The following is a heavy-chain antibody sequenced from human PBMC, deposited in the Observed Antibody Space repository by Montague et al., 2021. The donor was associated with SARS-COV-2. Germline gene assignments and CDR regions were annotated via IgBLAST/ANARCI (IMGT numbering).Heavy chain of an antibody. Sequence: SLGLSCAASGFTFRSYWMHWVRQVPGRGPIWVSRIKPDGTSTNYAASVKGRFTISRDNAKNTLSLQLNNLRAEDTAVYYCVRPLWFGDSDYFFDSWGQGTLVTVSS. V-gene: IGHV3-74*01. CDR1: GFTFRSYW. CDR2: IKPDGTST. J-gene: IGHJ4*02. CDR3: VRPLWFGDSDYFFDS. D-gene: IGHD3-10*01.